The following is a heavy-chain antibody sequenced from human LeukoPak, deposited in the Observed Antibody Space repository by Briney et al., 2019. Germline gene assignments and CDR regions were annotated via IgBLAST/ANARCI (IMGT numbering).Heavy chain of an antibody. CDR3: DRDRKDAFDI. CDR1: GGSISSGDYY. Sequence: SETLSLTCTVSGGSISSGDYYWSWMRQPPGMGLEWIGYIYYSGSTYYNPSLKSRVTLSVDPSKNQFSLKLSSVPAADTAVYYCDRDRKDAFDIWGQGTMVTVSS. V-gene: IGHV4-30-4*01. CDR2: IYYSGST. J-gene: IGHJ3*02.